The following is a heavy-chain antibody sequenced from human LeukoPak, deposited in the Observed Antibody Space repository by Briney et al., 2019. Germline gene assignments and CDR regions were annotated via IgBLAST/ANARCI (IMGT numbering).Heavy chain of an antibody. CDR1: GFTFSSYA. CDR2: ISGSGGST. Sequence: GGSLRLSCAASGFTFSSYAMSWVRQAPGKGLEWVSAISGSGGSTYYADSAKGRFTISRDNSKNTLYLQMNSLRAEDTAVYYCAKDQYAEGLQNPFFDYWGQGTLVTVSS. J-gene: IGHJ4*02. D-gene: IGHD4-11*01. V-gene: IGHV3-23*01. CDR3: AKDQYAEGLQNPFFDY.